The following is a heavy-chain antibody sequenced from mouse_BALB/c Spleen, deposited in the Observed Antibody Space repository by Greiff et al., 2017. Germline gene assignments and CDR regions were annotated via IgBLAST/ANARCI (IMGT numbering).Heavy chain of an antibody. CDR1: GYTFTDYE. Sequence: QVQLQQSGAELVRPGASVTLSCKASGYTFTDYEMHWVKQTPVHGLEWIGAIDPETGGTAYNQKFKGKATLTADKSSSTAYMELRSLTSEDSAVYYCTMITTKNYFDYWGQGTTLTVSS. J-gene: IGHJ2*01. CDR3: TMITTKNYFDY. CDR2: IDPETGGT. V-gene: IGHV1-15*01. D-gene: IGHD2-3*01.